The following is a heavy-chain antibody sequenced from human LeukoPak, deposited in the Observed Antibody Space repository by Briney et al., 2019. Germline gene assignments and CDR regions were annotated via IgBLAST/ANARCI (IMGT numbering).Heavy chain of an antibody. Sequence: GGSLRPSCAASGFTFSSYGMHWVRQAPGKGLEWVAFIRYDGSNKYYADSVKGRFTISRDNSKNTLYLQMNSLRAEDTAVYYCARIYCLGDCSQWWFDPWGQGTQVTVSS. CDR2: IRYDGSNK. V-gene: IGHV3-30*02. D-gene: IGHD2-21*02. CDR1: GFTFSSYG. CDR3: ARIYCLGDCSQWWFDP. J-gene: IGHJ5*02.